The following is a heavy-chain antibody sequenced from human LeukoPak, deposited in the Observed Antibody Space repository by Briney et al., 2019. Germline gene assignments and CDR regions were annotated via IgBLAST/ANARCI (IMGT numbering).Heavy chain of an antibody. CDR1: GGSISSGGDS. D-gene: IGHD4-23*01. Sequence: SQTLSDTCAVSGGSISSGGDSWSWTRQPPGEGLEWIGYIYYSGSTNYNPSLKSRVTMSVDTSKNQFSLKLSSVTAADTAVYYCARSSDYGGLGLLLHWGQGPLVTVSS. V-gene: IGHV4-30-4*07. CDR2: IYYSGST. CDR3: ARSSDYGGLGLLLH. J-gene: IGHJ1*01.